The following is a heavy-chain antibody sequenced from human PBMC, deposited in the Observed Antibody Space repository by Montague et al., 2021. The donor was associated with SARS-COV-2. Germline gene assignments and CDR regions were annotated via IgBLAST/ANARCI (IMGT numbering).Heavy chain of an antibody. J-gene: IGHJ4*03. CDR1: GGSLSGYY. D-gene: IGHD3-10*01. V-gene: IGHV4-34*01. Sequence: SETLSLTCAVYGGSLSGYYWNWIRQPPGKGLEWIGEINHSGSTNYNPSLKSRVTMSVDTSKNQFSLKLSSVTAADTAVYYCARGARQGYGFRLGSFDSWGQGTTVTVSS. CDR3: ARGARQGYGFRLGSFDS. CDR2: INHSGST.